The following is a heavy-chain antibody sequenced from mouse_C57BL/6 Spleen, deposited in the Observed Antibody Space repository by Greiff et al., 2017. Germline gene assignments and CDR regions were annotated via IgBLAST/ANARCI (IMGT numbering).Heavy chain of an antibody. V-gene: IGHV5-17*01. Sequence: EVKLVESGGGLVKPGGSLKLSCAASGFTFSDYGMHWVRQGPEKGLEWVAYISSGSSTIYYADTVKGRFTISRDNAKNTLFLQMTSLRSEDTAMYYCARPGRDYPFAYWGQGTLVTVSA. CDR3: ARPGRDYPFAY. CDR2: ISSGSSTI. D-gene: IGHD2-4*01. J-gene: IGHJ3*01. CDR1: GFTFSDYG.